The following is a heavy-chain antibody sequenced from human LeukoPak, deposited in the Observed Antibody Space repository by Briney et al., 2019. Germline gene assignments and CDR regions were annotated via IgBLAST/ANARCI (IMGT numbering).Heavy chain of an antibody. D-gene: IGHD3-22*01. CDR2: INHSGIT. V-gene: IGHV4-38-2*01. J-gene: IGHJ4*02. CDR1: GYSIRSGHY. CDR3: ARSGDYIKEGFDY. Sequence: PSETLSLTCAVSGYSIRSGHYWGWIRQSPGKGLEWIGSINHSGITEYNPSLKSRVTLSVDTSKNQFSLQLRSVTAADRALCYCARSGDYIKEGFDYWGQGTQVTVSS.